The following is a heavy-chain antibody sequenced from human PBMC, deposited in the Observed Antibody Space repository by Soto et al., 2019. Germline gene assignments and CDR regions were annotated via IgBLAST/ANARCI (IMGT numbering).Heavy chain of an antibody. D-gene: IGHD6-6*01. Sequence: SVKVSCKPSGFTFSSYAISWVRQAPGQGLEWVAGISCNFGTANYAKKFQGRVTITPDESTRTAYIELSSPRSEGKAVYYCARGLGGYRSSPGQGYWGQGTLVNVPS. V-gene: IGHV1-69*13. CDR2: ISCNFGTA. CDR1: GFTFSSYA. J-gene: IGHJ4*01. CDR3: ARGLGGYRSSPGQGY.